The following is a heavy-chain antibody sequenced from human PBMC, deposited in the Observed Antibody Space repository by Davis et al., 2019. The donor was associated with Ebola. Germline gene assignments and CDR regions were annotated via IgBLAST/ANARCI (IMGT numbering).Heavy chain of an antibody. V-gene: IGHV3-11*04. CDR3: ARDTTSGWALLVY. Sequence: PGGSLRLSCAASGFTFSSYAMSWIRQAPGKGLEWVSYISSSGSTIYYADSVKGRFTISRDNAKNSLYLQMNSLRAEDTAVYYCARDTTSGWALLVYWGQGTLVTVSS. D-gene: IGHD6-19*01. CDR2: ISSSGSTI. J-gene: IGHJ4*02. CDR1: GFTFSSYA.